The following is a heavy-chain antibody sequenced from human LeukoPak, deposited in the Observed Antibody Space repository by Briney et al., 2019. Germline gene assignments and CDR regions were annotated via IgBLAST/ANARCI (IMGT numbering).Heavy chain of an antibody. V-gene: IGHV4-59*08. CDR3: ARRGGYTGYDRD. CDR1: GGSINNFY. D-gene: IGHD5-12*01. J-gene: IGHJ4*02. CDR2: ISYSGST. Sequence: SETLSLTCTISGGSINNFYWGWIRQPPGKGLEWIGYISYSGSTNYSPSLKSRVTISFDTSNNHFSLKLSSVTAADTAVYYCARRGGYTGYDRDWGQGTLVTVSS.